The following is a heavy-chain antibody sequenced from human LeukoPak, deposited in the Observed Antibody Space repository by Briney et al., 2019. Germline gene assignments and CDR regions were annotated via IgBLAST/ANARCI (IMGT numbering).Heavy chain of an antibody. J-gene: IGHJ4*02. CDR3: ARDAIAVAGILMRVYYFDY. CDR2: IKQDGSEK. Sequence: PGGSLRLSCAASGFTFSSYWMSWVRQAPGKGLEWVANIKQDGSEKYYVDSVKGRYTISRDNSKNTLYLQMNSLRAEDTAVYYCARDAIAVAGILMRVYYFDYWGQGTLVTVSS. CDR1: GFTFSSYW. V-gene: IGHV3-7*01. D-gene: IGHD6-19*01.